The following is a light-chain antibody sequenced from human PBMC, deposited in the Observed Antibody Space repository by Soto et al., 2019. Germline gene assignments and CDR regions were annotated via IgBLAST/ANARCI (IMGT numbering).Light chain of an antibody. V-gene: IGKV3-15*01. J-gene: IGKJ1*01. CDR3: QQYHHGPPWT. CDR2: GAS. Sequence: DIVMTQSPATLSLSPGDRAILSCRASQFIGDNLAWYQQKSGQAPRLLIYGASSRATAIPARFSGSRSETEFTLTISGLQSEDVGIYYWQQYHHGPPWTFGQGTRVDIK. CDR1: QFIGDN.